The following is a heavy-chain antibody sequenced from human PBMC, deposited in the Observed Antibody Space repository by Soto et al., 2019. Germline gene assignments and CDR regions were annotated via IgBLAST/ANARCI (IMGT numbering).Heavy chain of an antibody. Sequence: GRSLRLSCAASGFTFSTYAMNWVRQAPGKGLEWVSGISGSDDGTYYADSVKGRFTISRDNSRSTLYLQMNSLRAEDTAIYYCAKDGLFLEVPPASLSYWGQGTLVTVSS. J-gene: IGHJ4*02. D-gene: IGHD2-2*01. CDR1: GFTFSTYA. CDR2: ISGSDDGT. V-gene: IGHV3-23*01. CDR3: AKDGLFLEVPPASLSY.